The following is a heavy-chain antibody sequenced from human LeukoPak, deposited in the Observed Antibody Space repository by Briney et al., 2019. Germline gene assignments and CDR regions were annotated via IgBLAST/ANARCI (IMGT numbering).Heavy chain of an antibody. CDR1: GFTFSSYA. CDR2: ISGSGGST. V-gene: IGHV3-23*01. Sequence: GGSLRLSCAASGFTFSSYAMSWVRQAPGKGLEWVSAISGSGGSTYYADSVKGRFTISRDNSKNTLYLQMNSLRAEDTAVYYCAKDLDYNDSSGPDYWGQGTLVTVSS. J-gene: IGHJ4*02. D-gene: IGHD3-22*01. CDR3: AKDLDYNDSSGPDY.